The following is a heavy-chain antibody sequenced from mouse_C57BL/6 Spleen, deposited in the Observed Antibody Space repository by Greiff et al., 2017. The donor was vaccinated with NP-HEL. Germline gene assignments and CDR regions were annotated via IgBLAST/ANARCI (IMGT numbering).Heavy chain of an antibody. CDR3: ARITTVVDYAMDY. Sequence: QVQLQQSGAELVKPGASVKLSCKASGYTFTSYWMQWVKQRPGQGLEWIGEIDPSDSYTNYNQKFKGKATLTVDTSSSTAYMQLSSLTSEDSAVYYCARITTVVDYAMDYWGQGTSVTVSS. D-gene: IGHD1-1*01. V-gene: IGHV1-50*01. J-gene: IGHJ4*01. CDR2: IDPSDSYT. CDR1: GYTFTSYW.